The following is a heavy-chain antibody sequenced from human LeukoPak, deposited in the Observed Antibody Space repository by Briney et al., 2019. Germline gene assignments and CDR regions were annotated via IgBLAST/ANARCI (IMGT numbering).Heavy chain of an antibody. CDR3: ARCSRYYYGSGSYYNSDDAFDI. V-gene: IGHV1-18*04. J-gene: IGHJ3*02. D-gene: IGHD3-10*01. Sequence: ASVKVSCKASGYTFTSYGISWVRQAPGQGLEWVGWISAYNGNTNYAQTLQGRVTMTTDTSTSTAYMELRSLRSDDTAVYYCARCSRYYYGSGSYYNSDDAFDIWGQGTMVTVSS. CDR2: ISAYNGNT. CDR1: GYTFTSYG.